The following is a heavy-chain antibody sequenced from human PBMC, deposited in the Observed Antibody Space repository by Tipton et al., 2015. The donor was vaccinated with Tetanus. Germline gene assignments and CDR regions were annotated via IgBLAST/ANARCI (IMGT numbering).Heavy chain of an antibody. V-gene: IGHV4-59*08. CDR1: GGSITSYY. J-gene: IGHJ3*02. CDR2: IYYSGTT. Sequence: TLSLTCSVSGGSITSYYWSWIRQPPGKGLEWIGYIYYSGTTHYNPSLKSRVTISLDTSKNQVSLKLSSVTAADTAMYYCARVVFNSFDMGGQGTMVTVSS. CDR3: ARVVFNSFDM.